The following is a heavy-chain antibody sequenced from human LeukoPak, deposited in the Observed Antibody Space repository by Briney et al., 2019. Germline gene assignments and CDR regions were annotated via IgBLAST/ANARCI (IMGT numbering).Heavy chain of an antibody. V-gene: IGHV3-48*04. CDR3: ARDRGGSYSEIDY. CDR1: GFTFNSYS. D-gene: IGHD1-26*01. CDR2: ISASSSVR. J-gene: IGHJ4*02. Sequence: PGGSLRLTCTASGFTFNSYSLNWVRQAPGTGLEWVSFISASSSVRYYADSVKGRFTVSRDNAKNSLYLQMSSLRAEDTAVYYCARDRGGSYSEIDYWGQGTLVTVPS.